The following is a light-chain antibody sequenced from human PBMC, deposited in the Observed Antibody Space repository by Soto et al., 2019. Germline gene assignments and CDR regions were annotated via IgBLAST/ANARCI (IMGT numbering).Light chain of an antibody. CDR1: QSVSSNY. CDR2: GAS. Sequence: EIVLTQSPGTLSLSPGERATLSCRASQSVSSNYLAWYQQKPGQAPRVLIYGASTRATGIPDRFTGSGSGTDFTLTISSLEPEDFAVYYRQQYGTSRDYTFGQGTKVDIK. CDR3: QQYGTSRDYT. V-gene: IGKV3-20*01. J-gene: IGKJ2*01.